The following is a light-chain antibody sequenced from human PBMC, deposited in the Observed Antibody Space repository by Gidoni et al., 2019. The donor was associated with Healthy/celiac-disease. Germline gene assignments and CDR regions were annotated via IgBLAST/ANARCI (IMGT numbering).Light chain of an antibody. J-gene: IGKJ4*01. CDR3: QQYDNLPLT. Sequence: DIQMTQSPSSLSASVGDRVTITCQASQDMSNYLNWYQKKPGKAPKLLIYEASKWETGVPSRFSGSGSGTDFTFTISSLQPEDIAIYYCQQYDNLPLTFGGGTKLEIK. CDR2: EAS. CDR1: QDMSNY. V-gene: IGKV1-33*01.